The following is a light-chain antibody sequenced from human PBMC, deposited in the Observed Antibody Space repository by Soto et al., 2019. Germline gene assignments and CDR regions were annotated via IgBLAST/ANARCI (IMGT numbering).Light chain of an antibody. Sequence: EMVMTQSPATLSVSPGERVTLSCRASRSISSNLAWYQQKPGQAPRLLIYGASTRATGIPARFSGSGSGTAFTLTINSLQSEDFAMYYCQPHNNWPVVTFGGGTRVEIK. CDR3: QPHNNWPVVT. V-gene: IGKV3-15*01. J-gene: IGKJ4*01. CDR1: RSISSN. CDR2: GAS.